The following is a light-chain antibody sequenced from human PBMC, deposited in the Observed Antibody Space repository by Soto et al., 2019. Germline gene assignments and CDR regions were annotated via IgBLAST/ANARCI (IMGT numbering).Light chain of an antibody. CDR3: QQDRNSPPST. Sequence: EFVLPQYLGTRSLSPGERATLSCRASQSVSSSYLAWYQQKPGQAPRLLIYGASSRATGIPDRFSGSGSGTDFTLTISRLEPVFFSFYCYQQDRNSPPSTFGQGPK. CDR1: QSVSSSY. V-gene: IGKV3-20*01. CDR2: GAS. J-gene: IGKJ1*01.